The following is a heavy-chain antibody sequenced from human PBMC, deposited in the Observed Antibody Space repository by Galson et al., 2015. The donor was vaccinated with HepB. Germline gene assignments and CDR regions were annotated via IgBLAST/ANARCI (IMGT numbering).Heavy chain of an antibody. D-gene: IGHD4-23*01. J-gene: IGHJ3*02. CDR1: GVAITRYY. V-gene: IGHV4-59*01. Sequence: ETLSLTCTVSGVAITRYYWSWIRQPPGKGLEWIGYFSYSGSTRYNPSLKSQVTISVDTPKNQFSLNLSSVTAGDTAMYFCARNYGGRGDAFDMWGQGTLVTVSS. CDR2: FSYSGST. CDR3: ARNYGGRGDAFDM.